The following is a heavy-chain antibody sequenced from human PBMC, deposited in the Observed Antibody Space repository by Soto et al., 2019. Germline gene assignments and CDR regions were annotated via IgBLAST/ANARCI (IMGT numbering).Heavy chain of an antibody. D-gene: IGHD2-2*01. CDR2: ISGSGGST. J-gene: IGHJ6*03. CDR1: GFTFSSYA. V-gene: IGHV3-23*01. Sequence: GGSLRLSCAASGFTFSSYAMSWVRQAPGKGLEWVSAISGSGGSTYYADSVKGRFTISRDNSKNTLYLQMNSLRAEDTAVYYCAKDASDGPLYCSSTSCYYYYYTDVSGKGTTVTLSS. CDR3: AKDASDGPLYCSSTSCYYYYYTDV.